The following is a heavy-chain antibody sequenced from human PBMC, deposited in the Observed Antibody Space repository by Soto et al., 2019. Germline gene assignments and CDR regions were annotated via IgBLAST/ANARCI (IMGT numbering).Heavy chain of an antibody. CDR2: IKSKTDGGTT. V-gene: IGHV3-15*07. CDR1: GFTFSNAW. Sequence: EVQLVESGGGLVKPGGSLRLSCAASGFTFSNAWMNWVRQAPGKGLEWVGRIKSKTDGGTTDYAAPVKGRFTISRDDSKKTLYLKMNSMKTEDTAVYYCTMRLDHSYGSGSYYRIDYWGQGTLVTVSS. D-gene: IGHD3-10*01. CDR3: TMRLDHSYGSGSYYRIDY. J-gene: IGHJ4*02.